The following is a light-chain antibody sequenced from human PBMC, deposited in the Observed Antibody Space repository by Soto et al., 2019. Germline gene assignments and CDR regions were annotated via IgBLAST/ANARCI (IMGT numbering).Light chain of an antibody. V-gene: IGLV2-14*01. Sequence: QSVLTHPASGSGSHVHSIRITCTGTSSDVGGYNYVSWYQQHPGKAPKLMIYDVSNRPSGVSNRFSGSKSGNTASLTISGLQAEDEADYYCSSYTSSSTPLYVFGTGTKVTVL. CDR2: DVS. J-gene: IGLJ1*01. CDR1: SSDVGGYNY. CDR3: SSYTSSSTPLYV.